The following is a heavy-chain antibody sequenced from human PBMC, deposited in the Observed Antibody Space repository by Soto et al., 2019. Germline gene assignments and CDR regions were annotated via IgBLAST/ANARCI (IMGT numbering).Heavy chain of an antibody. CDR1: GGSISSSSYY. Sequence: SETLSLTCTVSGGSISSSSYYWGWIRQPPGKGLEWIVSIYYSGSTYYNPSLKSRVTISVDTSKNQFSLKLSSVTAADTAVYYCARRVDIVATTCFDYWGQGTLVTVSS. J-gene: IGHJ4*02. D-gene: IGHD5-12*01. V-gene: IGHV4-39*01. CDR3: ARRVDIVATTCFDY. CDR2: IYYSGST.